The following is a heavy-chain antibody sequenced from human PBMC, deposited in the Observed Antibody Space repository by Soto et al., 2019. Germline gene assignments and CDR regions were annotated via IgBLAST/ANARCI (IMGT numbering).Heavy chain of an antibody. V-gene: IGHV3-23*01. D-gene: IGHD2-2*01. CDR2: ITGNGGTT. Sequence: LRLSCAASGFTFSSYVMSWVRQAPGKGLEWVSAITGNGGTTNYADSVKGRITISRDNSKNTLYLQKNNLRVEDTAVYYYAHQHYKKNHRSLSGLPPHYFYTMDVWGQGTTVTVSS. CDR1: GFTFSSYV. CDR3: AHQHYKKNHRSLSGLPPHYFYTMDV. J-gene: IGHJ6*02.